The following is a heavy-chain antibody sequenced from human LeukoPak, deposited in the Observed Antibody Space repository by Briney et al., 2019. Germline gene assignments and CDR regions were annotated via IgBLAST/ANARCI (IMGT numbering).Heavy chain of an antibody. V-gene: IGHV3-23*01. CDR3: VRDLGGRSGH. D-gene: IGHD1-26*01. Sequence: GGSLRLSCAASGFSFSSYAMSWVRQAPGKGLEWVSGINGGATSTVYADSVKGRFTISRDNSKNTLYLQMNSLRVEDTAVYYCVRDLGGRSGHWGQGTLVTVSS. J-gene: IGHJ4*02. CDR2: INGGATST. CDR1: GFSFSSYA.